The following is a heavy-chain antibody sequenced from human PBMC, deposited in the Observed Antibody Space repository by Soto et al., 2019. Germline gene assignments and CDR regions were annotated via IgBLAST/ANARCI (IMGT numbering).Heavy chain of an antibody. J-gene: IGHJ6*02. CDR3: AKSRYSISAYYYYGMDA. V-gene: IGHV3-9*01. Sequence: EVQLVESGGGLVQPGRSLRLSCAASGFIFDDYAMHWVRQAPGKGLEWVAVISGNSGSLGYADSVKGRFTISRDNAKNSLYLQMNRLRAEDTALYYCAKSRYSISAYYYYGMDAWGQGTTVTVSS. CDR2: ISGNSGSL. CDR1: GFIFDDYA. D-gene: IGHD3-3*02.